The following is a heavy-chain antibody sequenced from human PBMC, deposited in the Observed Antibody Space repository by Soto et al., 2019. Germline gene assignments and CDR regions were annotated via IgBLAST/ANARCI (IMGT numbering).Heavy chain of an antibody. V-gene: IGHV4-59*08. CDR3: ASSYDGNDILTGYVY. CDR2: IYSSGST. D-gene: IGHD3-9*01. J-gene: IGHJ4*02. CDR1: GGSLNYHY. Sequence: QVQLQESGPRLVKPSETLSLPCTVSGGSLNYHYWSWLRQPPGKGLVCFGYIYSSGSTSYNPSLRSPVSMAVDTSKSQFSLRLRSVTAADTAVYYCASSYDGNDILTGYVYWGQGTLVSVSS.